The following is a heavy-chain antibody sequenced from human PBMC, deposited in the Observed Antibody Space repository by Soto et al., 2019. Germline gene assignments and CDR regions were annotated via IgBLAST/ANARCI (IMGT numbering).Heavy chain of an antibody. V-gene: IGHV3-23*01. Sequence: EVQLLQSGGGLVQPGGSLRLSCATSGFTFSTYAMSWVRQAPGKGLEWVSGSDSGGPTYYTDSVKGRFTISRDNSKNTLYLQMNSLKGEDTAVYYCAKCGGLGTPRGGGSCHCPIDYWGQGILVTVSS. CDR1: GFTFSTYA. CDR3: AKCGGLGTPRGGGSCHCPIDY. CDR2: SDSGGPT. D-gene: IGHD2-15*01. J-gene: IGHJ4*02.